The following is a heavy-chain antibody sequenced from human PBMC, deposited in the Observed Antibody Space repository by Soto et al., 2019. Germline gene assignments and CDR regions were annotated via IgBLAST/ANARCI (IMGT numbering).Heavy chain of an antibody. V-gene: IGHV4-59*08. CDR2: VYYTGDT. CDR1: SGPDRSHN. Sequence: QVQLQQSGPRLVKPSETLSLTCTVSSGPDRSHNWGWIRQPPGRGLEWIGYVYYTGDTAYNPPLRGPVTISAYTSTNSISLTLNSVTGADTAVYYCVRQGIDYLHGLVDVWGQGTTVSVSS. J-gene: IGHJ6*02. D-gene: IGHD4-17*01. CDR3: VRQGIDYLHGLVDV.